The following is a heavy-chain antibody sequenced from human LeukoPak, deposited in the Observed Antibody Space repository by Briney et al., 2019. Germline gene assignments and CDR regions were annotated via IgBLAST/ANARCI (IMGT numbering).Heavy chain of an antibody. J-gene: IGHJ4*02. V-gene: IGHV4-34*01. D-gene: IGHD6-19*01. Sequence: SETLSLTCAVYGASFSGYHWTWIRQPPGKGLEWIGEVNHSGTTNYNPSLKSRVTISVDTSKNQFSLKLSSVTAADTAVYYCARRKTPGIAVAGTPQDYWGQGTLVTVSS. CDR3: ARRKTPGIAVAGTPQDY. CDR2: VNHSGTT. CDR1: GASFSGYH.